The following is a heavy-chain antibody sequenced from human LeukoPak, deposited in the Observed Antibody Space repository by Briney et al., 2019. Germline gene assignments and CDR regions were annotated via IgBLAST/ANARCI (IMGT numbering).Heavy chain of an antibody. J-gene: IGHJ4*02. CDR3: ARGTMMN. V-gene: IGHV3-48*02. CDR1: GFTYSNYS. D-gene: IGHD3-22*01. CDR2: ISGSSSAI. Sequence: PAVSLTLTCAASGFTYSNYSMNWVRQAPGKGLEWISYISGSSSAIYYAASVKRLFTISRHNDKNSVYLQMNNLSDDDKDVYYCARGTMMNWGQGTLVTVSS.